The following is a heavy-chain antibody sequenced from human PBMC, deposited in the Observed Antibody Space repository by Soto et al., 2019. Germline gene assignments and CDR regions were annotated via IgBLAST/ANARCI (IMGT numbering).Heavy chain of an antibody. J-gene: IGHJ5*02. CDR3: ARGPSKNSYPDR. CDR1: GGSIRSNNW. CDR2: IYHTGSS. V-gene: IGHV4-4*02. Sequence: PSETLSLTCVVSGGSIRSNNWWSWVRQPPGKGLEWIGEIYHTGSSNYNPSLKNRVTISVYKSKNQFSLTLSSVTAADTAVYYCARGPSKNSYPDRWGQGTQVTVSS. D-gene: IGHD2-21*01.